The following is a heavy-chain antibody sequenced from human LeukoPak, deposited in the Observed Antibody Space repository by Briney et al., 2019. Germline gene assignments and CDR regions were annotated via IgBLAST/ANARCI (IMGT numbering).Heavy chain of an antibody. V-gene: IGHV4-61*08. CDR2: IYYSGST. Sequence: SPSQTLSLTCTVSGGSISSGDYYWSWIRQPPGKGLEWIGYIYYSGSTNYNPSLKSRVTISVDTSKNQFSLKLSSVTAADTAVYYCARDNSHYYGSGSSNWFDPWGQGTLVTVSS. CDR3: ARDNSHYYGSGSSNWFDP. J-gene: IGHJ5*02. D-gene: IGHD3-10*01. CDR1: GGSISSGDYY.